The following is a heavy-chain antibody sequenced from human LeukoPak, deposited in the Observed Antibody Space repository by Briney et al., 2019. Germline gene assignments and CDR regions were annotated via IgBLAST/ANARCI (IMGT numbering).Heavy chain of an antibody. CDR1: GGSISSGSYY. CDR2: IYTSGST. V-gene: IGHV4-61*02. Sequence: SQTLSLTCTVSGGSISSGSYYWSWIRQPAGKGLEWIGRIYTSGSTNYNPSLKGRVTISVDTSKNQFSLKLSSVTAADTAVYYCARGLGVTIFGVVIGNFQHWGQGTLVTVSS. CDR3: ARGLGVTIFGVVIGNFQH. D-gene: IGHD3-3*01. J-gene: IGHJ1*01.